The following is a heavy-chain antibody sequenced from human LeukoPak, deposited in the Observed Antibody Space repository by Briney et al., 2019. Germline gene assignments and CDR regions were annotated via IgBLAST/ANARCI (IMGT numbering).Heavy chain of an antibody. Sequence: GGSLRISCAASGFTFSSYAKSWVRQAPGKGLEWVSAISGSGGSTYYADSVKGRFTISRDNSKNTLYLQMNSLRAEDTAVYYCAKPLTYYYDSSGYYYPFDYWGQGTLVTVSS. V-gene: IGHV3-23*01. CDR3: AKPLTYYYDSSGYYYPFDY. CDR2: ISGSGGST. J-gene: IGHJ4*02. D-gene: IGHD3-22*01. CDR1: GFTFSSYA.